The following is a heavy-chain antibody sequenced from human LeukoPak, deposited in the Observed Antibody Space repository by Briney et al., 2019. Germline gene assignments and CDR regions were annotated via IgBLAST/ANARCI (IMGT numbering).Heavy chain of an antibody. V-gene: IGHV3-21*01. CDR1: GFTFSNAW. CDR3: ARDRGGDY. Sequence: PGGSLRLSCTTSGFTFSNAWMSWVRQAPGKGLEWVSSISSSSSYIYYADSVKGRFTISRDNAKNSLYLQMNSLRDEDTAVYYCARDRGGDYWGQGTLVTVSS. CDR2: ISSSSSYI. D-gene: IGHD3-10*01. J-gene: IGHJ4*02.